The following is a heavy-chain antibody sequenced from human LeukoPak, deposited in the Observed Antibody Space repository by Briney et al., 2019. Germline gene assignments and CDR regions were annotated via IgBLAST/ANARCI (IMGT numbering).Heavy chain of an antibody. CDR3: ARVWGAIDY. CDR2: MNPKSGNT. V-gene: IGHV1-8*01. D-gene: IGHD1-26*01. Sequence: GASVKVSCKTSGYTFTNYDINWVRQGTGQGLEWMGWMNPKSGNTGSAQRFQGRVTMTRDTSITTAYMELSSLRSEDTAVYYCARVWGAIDYWGQGTLVTVSS. CDR1: GYTFTNYD. J-gene: IGHJ4*02.